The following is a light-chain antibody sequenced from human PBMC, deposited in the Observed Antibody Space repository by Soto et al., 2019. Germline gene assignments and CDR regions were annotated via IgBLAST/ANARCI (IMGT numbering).Light chain of an antibody. Sequence: EIVLTQSPATLSLSPGERATLSCRASQSVSSYLAWYQQKPGQAPRLLIYDASNRATGIPARFSGSGSGTDFTLTLSSLEPEDCAVYYCQQRSNWPPALTFGGGTKVDIK. J-gene: IGKJ4*01. CDR1: QSVSSY. CDR3: QQRSNWPPALT. CDR2: DAS. V-gene: IGKV3-11*01.